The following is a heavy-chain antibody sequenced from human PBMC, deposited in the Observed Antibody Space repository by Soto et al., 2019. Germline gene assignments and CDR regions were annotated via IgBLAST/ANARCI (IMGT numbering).Heavy chain of an antibody. V-gene: IGHV4-59*01. J-gene: IGHJ5*02. D-gene: IGHD2-8*01. CDR2: AYYSGDT. CDR3: ARDRSTYGGGGTGEVKENWFDP. Sequence: QVQLQDSGLGLVKASETLSLTCSVSGGSISRYYWSWIRQPPGKGLEWIGYAYYSGDTGYNPSLKSRVTMAVDTSKNQVSLKLSSVTAADTAVYYCARDRSTYGGGGTGEVKENWFDPWGQGALVTVSS. CDR1: GGSISRYY.